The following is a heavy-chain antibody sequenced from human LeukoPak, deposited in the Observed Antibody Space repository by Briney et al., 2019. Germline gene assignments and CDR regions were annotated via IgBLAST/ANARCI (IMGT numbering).Heavy chain of an antibody. Sequence: GGSLRLSCALSRVTFGSYSINWVRQAPGEGLEWVSLVEGGSGNTYYADSVRGRFTISRDDAKNAVYLQMSSLRVEDTAVYYCVREDRDPRDLWGQGTLVTVSS. CDR1: RVTFGSYS. V-gene: IGHV3-21*06. J-gene: IGHJ5*02. CDR2: VEGGSGNT. CDR3: VREDRDPRDL. D-gene: IGHD2-21*01.